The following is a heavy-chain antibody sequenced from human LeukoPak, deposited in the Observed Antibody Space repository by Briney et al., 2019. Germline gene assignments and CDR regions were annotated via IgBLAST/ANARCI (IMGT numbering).Heavy chain of an antibody. V-gene: IGHV4-38-2*02. D-gene: IGHD2-2*01. J-gene: IGHJ4*02. Sequence: PSETLSLTCTVSAYSISSGYYWGWIRQPPGKGLEWIGSIYHSGNTYYNPSLKSRVTISVDTSKNQFSLKLYSVTAADTAVYCCARAILEYQHPYYFDYWGQGTLVTVSS. CDR3: ARAILEYQHPYYFDY. CDR2: IYHSGNT. CDR1: AYSISSGYY.